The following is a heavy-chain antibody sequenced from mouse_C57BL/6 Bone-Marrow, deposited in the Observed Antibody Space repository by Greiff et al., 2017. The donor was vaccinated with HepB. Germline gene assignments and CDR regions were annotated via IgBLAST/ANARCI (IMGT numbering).Heavy chain of an antibody. Sequence: VQLQQSGAELVRPGASVTLSCKASGYTFTDYEMHWVKQTPVHGLEWIGAIDPETGGTAYNQKFKGKAILTADKSSSTAYMELRSLTSEDSAVYYCTNHYGYFYYAMDYWGQGTSVTVSS. CDR3: TNHYGYFYYAMDY. D-gene: IGHD2-2*01. CDR1: GYTFTDYE. CDR2: IDPETGGT. V-gene: IGHV1-15*01. J-gene: IGHJ4*01.